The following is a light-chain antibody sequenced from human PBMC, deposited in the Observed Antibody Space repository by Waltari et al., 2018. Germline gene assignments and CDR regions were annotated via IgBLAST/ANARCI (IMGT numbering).Light chain of an antibody. CDR2: EVS. CDR1: SSDIGGYNR. J-gene: IGLJ2*01. CDR3: SSNEGSKTYI. V-gene: IGLV2-8*01. Sequence: QAALTQPPSMSGSPGQSVTISCTGTSSDIGGYNRVSWYQQNPCKVPKLIIYEVSQRPSGVSDRFSGSKSGNTASLTISGLQAEDEADYYCSSNEGSKTYIFGGGTRLTVL.